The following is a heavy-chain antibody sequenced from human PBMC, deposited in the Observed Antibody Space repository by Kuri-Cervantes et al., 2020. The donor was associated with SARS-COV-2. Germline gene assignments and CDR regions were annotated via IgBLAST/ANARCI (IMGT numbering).Heavy chain of an antibody. D-gene: IGHD3-3*01. Sequence: GSLRLSCTVSGGSISSSSYYWGWIRQPPGKGLEWIGSIYYSGSTYYNPSLKSRVAISVDRSKNQFSLKLSSVTAADTAVYYCARRGNDFWSGYYSLDYYYMDVWGKGTTVTVSS. V-gene: IGHV4-39*01. CDR2: IYYSGST. J-gene: IGHJ6*03. CDR1: GGSISSSSYY. CDR3: ARRGNDFWSGYYSLDYYYMDV.